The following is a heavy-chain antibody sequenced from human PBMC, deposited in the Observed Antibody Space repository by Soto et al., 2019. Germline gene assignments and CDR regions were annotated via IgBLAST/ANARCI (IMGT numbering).Heavy chain of an antibody. D-gene: IGHD3-9*01. Sequence: GESLKISCAASGFTFSSYSMNWVRQAPGKGLEWVSSISSSSSYIYYADSVKGRFTISRDNAKNSLYLQMNSLRAEDTAVYYCASSQGERYFDWLEYFQHWGRGTLVTVSS. CDR1: GFTFSSYS. CDR2: ISSSSSYI. V-gene: IGHV3-21*01. J-gene: IGHJ1*01. CDR3: ASSQGERYFDWLEYFQH.